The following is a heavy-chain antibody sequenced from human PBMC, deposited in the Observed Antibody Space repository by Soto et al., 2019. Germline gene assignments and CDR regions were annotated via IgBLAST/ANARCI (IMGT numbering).Heavy chain of an antibody. Sequence: GGSLRLSCAASGFTFSSYGMNWVRQAPGKGLEWVSALSGSGDTTYYADSVRGRFSISRDNSKNTLYLQMSSLRGEDTAVYYCAKGNQFLYYYAMDVWGQGTTVTVSS. CDR3: AKGNQFLYYYAMDV. V-gene: IGHV3-23*01. CDR2: LSGSGDTT. CDR1: GFTFSSYG. J-gene: IGHJ6*02.